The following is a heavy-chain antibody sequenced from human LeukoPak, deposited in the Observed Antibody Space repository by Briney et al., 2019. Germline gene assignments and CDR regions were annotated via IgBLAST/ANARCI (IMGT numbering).Heavy chain of an antibody. J-gene: IGHJ6*03. D-gene: IGHD5-18*01. CDR1: GGSISSGSYY. CDR3: ARAQLWSYYYYMDV. V-gene: IGHV4-61*02. CDR2: IYTSGST. Sequence: PSETLSLTCTVSGGSISSGSYYWSWIRQPAGKGLEWIGRIYTSGSTNYNPSLKSRVTISVDTSKNQFSLKLSSVTAADTAVYYCARAQLWSYYYYMDVWGKGTTVTVSS.